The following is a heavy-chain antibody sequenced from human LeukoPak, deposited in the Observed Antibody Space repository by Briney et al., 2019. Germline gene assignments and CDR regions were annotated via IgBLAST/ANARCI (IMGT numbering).Heavy chain of an antibody. CDR3: TREVASAAFYY. Sequence: GGSLRLSCAASGFTFSDYWMHWVRQAPGKGLVWVSLIKSDGNSAMYADSVEGRFSISRDNAKNTVYLQMNSLRAEDTAVYFCTREVASAAFYYWGQGTPVTVSS. D-gene: IGHD5-12*01. V-gene: IGHV3-74*03. J-gene: IGHJ4*02. CDR2: IKSDGNSA. CDR1: GFTFSDYW.